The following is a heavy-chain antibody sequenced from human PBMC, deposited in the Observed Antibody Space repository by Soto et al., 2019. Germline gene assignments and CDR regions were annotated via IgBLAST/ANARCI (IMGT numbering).Heavy chain of an antibody. Sequence: QVQLQESGPGLVKPSQTLSLTCTVSGGSISSGGYYWSWIRQHPGKGLEWIGYIYYSGSTSYNPSLKSRVTISVDTSKTQFSLKLSSVTAADTAVYYCARDSNRITIFGVAMGWFDPWGQGTLVTVSS. CDR3: ARDSNRITIFGVAMGWFDP. V-gene: IGHV4-31*03. CDR1: GGSISSGGYY. D-gene: IGHD3-3*01. J-gene: IGHJ5*02. CDR2: IYYSGST.